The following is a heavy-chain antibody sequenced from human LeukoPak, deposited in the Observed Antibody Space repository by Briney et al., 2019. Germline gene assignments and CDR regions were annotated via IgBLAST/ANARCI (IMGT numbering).Heavy chain of an antibody. CDR2: IIPIFGTA. CDR1: GGTFSSYA. J-gene: IGHJ4*02. D-gene: IGHD1-26*01. Sequence: SVKVSCKASGGTFSSYAISWVRQAPGQGLEWMGGIIPIFGTANYAQKFQGRVTITTDESTSTAYMELSSLRSEDTAVYYCASPHPHTTYFDYWGREPWSPSPQ. V-gene: IGHV1-69*05. CDR3: ASPHPHTTYFDY.